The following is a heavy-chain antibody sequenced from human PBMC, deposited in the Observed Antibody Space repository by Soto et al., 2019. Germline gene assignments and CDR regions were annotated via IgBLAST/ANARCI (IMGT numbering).Heavy chain of an antibody. Sequence: EVQLVESGGGLVKPGGSLRLSCAASGFTFSNAWMSWVRQAPGKGLEWVGRIKSKTDGGTTDYAAPVKGRFTISRDDSKNTLYLQMNSLKTEDTAVYYCTTLNWGLPENDYWGQGTLVTVSS. CDR2: IKSKTDGGTT. J-gene: IGHJ4*02. D-gene: IGHD7-27*01. CDR3: TTLNWGLPENDY. V-gene: IGHV3-15*01. CDR1: GFTFSNAW.